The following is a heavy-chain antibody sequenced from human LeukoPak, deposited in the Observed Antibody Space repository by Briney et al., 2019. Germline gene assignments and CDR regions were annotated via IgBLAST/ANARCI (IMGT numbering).Heavy chain of an antibody. CDR2: IYYSGST. CDR1: GGSISSYY. CDR3: ARGPQYYYDSSGYNY. Sequence: SETLSLTCTVSGGSISSYYWSWIRQPPGKGLEWIGYIYYSGSTNYNPSLKSRVTISVDTSKNQFSLKLSSVTAADTAVYYCARGPQYYYDSSGYNYWGQGTLVTVSS. V-gene: IGHV4-59*12. J-gene: IGHJ4*02. D-gene: IGHD3-22*01.